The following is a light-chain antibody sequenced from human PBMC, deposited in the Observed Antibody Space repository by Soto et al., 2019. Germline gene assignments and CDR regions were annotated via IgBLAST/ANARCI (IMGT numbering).Light chain of an antibody. J-gene: IGKJ1*01. CDR1: QSISSW. CDR3: QQYDVYST. V-gene: IGKV1-5*03. CDR2: KAS. Sequence: IQISQSPSTLASSLVGTVTITCRASQSISSWLAWYQQKPGIAPKLLIYKASTLQSGVPSRFSGSGYGTVFTLTISRLQPDDSATYYCQQYDVYSTFGQGTKVDIK.